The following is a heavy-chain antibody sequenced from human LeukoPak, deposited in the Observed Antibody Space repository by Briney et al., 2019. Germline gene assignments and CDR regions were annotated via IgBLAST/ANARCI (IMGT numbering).Heavy chain of an antibody. D-gene: IGHD3-9*01. CDR1: GFTFSSYS. CDR2: ISSSSSYI. V-gene: IGHV3-21*01. Sequence: PGGSLRLSCAASGFTFSSYSMNWVRQAPGKGLEWVSSISSSSSYIYYADSVKGRFTISRDNAKNSLYLQMNSLRAEDTAVYYCARGSATYDILTGYYFSDYWGQGTLVTVSS. CDR3: ARGSATYDILTGYYFSDY. J-gene: IGHJ4*02.